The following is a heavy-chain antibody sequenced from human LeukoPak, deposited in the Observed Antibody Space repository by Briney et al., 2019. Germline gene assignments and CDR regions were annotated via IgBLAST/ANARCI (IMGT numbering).Heavy chain of an antibody. J-gene: IGHJ4*02. CDR1: GFTFSSYG. D-gene: IGHD1-26*01. Sequence: GGSLRLSCAASGFTFSSYGMHWVRQAPGKGLEWVAFIRYDGSNKYYADSVKGRFTISRDNSKNTLYLQMNSLRAEDTAVYYCAKDARQWELLGYYFDYWGQGTLVTVSS. CDR2: IRYDGSNK. V-gene: IGHV3-30*02. CDR3: AKDARQWELLGYYFDY.